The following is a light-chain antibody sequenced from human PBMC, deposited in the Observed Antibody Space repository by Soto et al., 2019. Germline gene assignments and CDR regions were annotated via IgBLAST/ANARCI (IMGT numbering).Light chain of an antibody. V-gene: IGLV2-14*01. Sequence: QSALTQPASVSGSPGQSITISCTGTSSDVGGYNYVSWYQQHPGKAPKLIIYDVSNRPSGVSNRFSGSKSGNTASLTISGLQAEDEADYYCSSYTSSSSVVFGGGSMVTVL. J-gene: IGLJ2*01. CDR2: DVS. CDR1: SSDVGGYNY. CDR3: SSYTSSSSVV.